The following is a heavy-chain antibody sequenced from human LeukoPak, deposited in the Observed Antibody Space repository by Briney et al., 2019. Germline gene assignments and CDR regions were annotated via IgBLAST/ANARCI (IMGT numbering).Heavy chain of an antibody. D-gene: IGHD6-13*01. CDR3: ASSRIAAAGRPFTFDY. V-gene: IGHV1-46*01. CDR1: GYTFTSYY. J-gene: IGHJ4*02. CDR2: INPSGGST. Sequence: ASVKVSRKASGYTFTSYYMHWVRQAPGQGLEWMGIINPSGGSTSYAQKFQGRVTMTRDTSTSTVYMELSSLRSEDTAVYYCASSRIAAAGRPFTFDYWGQGTLVTVSS.